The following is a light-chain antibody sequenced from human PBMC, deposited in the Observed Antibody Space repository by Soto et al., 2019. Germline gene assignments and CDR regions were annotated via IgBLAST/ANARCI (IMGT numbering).Light chain of an antibody. Sequence: QSVLTQPASVSGSPGQSITISCTGTSSDVGSYNLVSWYQQHPGKAPKLMILEDNKRPSGVSNRFSGSKSGNTASLTISGFQAEDEADYYCCTYVGSSTFVIFGGGTKLTV. J-gene: IGLJ2*01. CDR1: SSDVGSYNL. CDR3: CTYVGSSTFVI. V-gene: IGLV2-23*02. CDR2: EDN.